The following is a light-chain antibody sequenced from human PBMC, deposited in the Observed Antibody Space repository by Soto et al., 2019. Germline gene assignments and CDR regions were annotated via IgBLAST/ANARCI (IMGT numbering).Light chain of an antibody. CDR3: AAWDDSLSGQGV. J-gene: IGLJ3*02. CDR2: SNN. CDR1: SSNIGSNY. Sequence: QSVLTQPPSASGTPGQRVTISCSGSSSNIGSNYVYWYQQLPGTAPKLLIYSNNQRPSGVPDLFSGSKSGTSASLAISGLRSEDEADYYCAAWDDSLSGQGVFGGGTKLTVL. V-gene: IGLV1-47*02.